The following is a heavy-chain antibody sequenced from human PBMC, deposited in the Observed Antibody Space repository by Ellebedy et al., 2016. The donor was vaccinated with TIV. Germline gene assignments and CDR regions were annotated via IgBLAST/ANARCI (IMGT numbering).Heavy chain of an antibody. CDR3: ARDLYYYGSGSYSVGY. V-gene: IGHV3-7*01. CDR2: IKQDGSEK. D-gene: IGHD3-10*01. CDR1: GFTVSSNY. J-gene: IGHJ4*02. Sequence: GGSLRLSXAASGFTVSSNYMSWVRQAPGKGLEWVANIKQDGSEKYYVDSVKGRFTISRDNAKNSLYLQMNSLRAEDTAVYYCARDLYYYGSGSYSVGYWGQGTLVTVSS.